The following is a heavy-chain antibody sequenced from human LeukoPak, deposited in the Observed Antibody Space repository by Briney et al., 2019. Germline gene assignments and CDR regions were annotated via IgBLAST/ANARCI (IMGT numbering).Heavy chain of an antibody. V-gene: IGHV4-59*11. Sequence: SETLSLTCTVSGGSMISHYWSWFRQPPGKALEWLGYISHIGSTNYSPSLKSRDTISVDTSKNQFSLRLSSVTAADTAVYFCAGDQLALNALNLWGQGTMVSVSS. J-gene: IGHJ3*01. CDR3: AGDQLALNALNL. CDR2: ISHIGST. D-gene: IGHD1-1*01. CDR1: GGSMISHY.